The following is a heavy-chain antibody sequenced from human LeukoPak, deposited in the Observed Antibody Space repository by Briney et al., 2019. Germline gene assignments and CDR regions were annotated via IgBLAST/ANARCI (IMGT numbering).Heavy chain of an antibody. CDR2: ISGSGATL. CDR3: ARALYGSSGYYDY. J-gene: IGHJ4*02. CDR1: GFNVSDHY. Sequence: GGSLRLSCAASGFNVSDHYMSWVRQTPGGGLEGVTYISGSGATLHHADSVKGRFTISRDNAKNSLSLQMNSLRAEDTALYYCARALYGSSGYYDYWGQGILVTVYS. D-gene: IGHD3-22*01. V-gene: IGHV3-11*01.